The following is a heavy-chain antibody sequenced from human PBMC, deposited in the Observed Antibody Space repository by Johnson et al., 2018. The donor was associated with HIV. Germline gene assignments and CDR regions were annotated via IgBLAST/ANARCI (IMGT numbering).Heavy chain of an antibody. J-gene: IGHJ3*02. Sequence: VQLVESGGGVVRPGGSLRLSCAASGFTFDDYGMSWVRQAPGQGLEWVSGINWNGGNTGYADSVKGRFTISRDKAKNSLYLKMNSLRAENTALYYCARGFRYCTDGVCYKNAFDIWGQGTMVTVSS. CDR3: ARGFRYCTDGVCYKNAFDI. D-gene: IGHD2-8*01. CDR1: GFTFDDYG. V-gene: IGHV3-20*04. CDR2: INWNGGNT.